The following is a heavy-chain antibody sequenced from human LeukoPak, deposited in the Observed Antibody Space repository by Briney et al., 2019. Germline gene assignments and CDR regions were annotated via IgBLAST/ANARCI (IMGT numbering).Heavy chain of an antibody. CDR2: INEDGNEK. Sequence: GGSLRLSCAASGFRFRNYWMAWIRHAPGRGLEWVANINEDGNEKYYLDSVRGRFIISRDNARNSLFLQMNSLRGEDTGVYYCVRELVVGPAEYFQSWGQGTLVAVSS. J-gene: IGHJ1*01. V-gene: IGHV3-7*01. D-gene: IGHD1-26*01. CDR3: VRELVVGPAEYFQS. CDR1: GFRFRNYW.